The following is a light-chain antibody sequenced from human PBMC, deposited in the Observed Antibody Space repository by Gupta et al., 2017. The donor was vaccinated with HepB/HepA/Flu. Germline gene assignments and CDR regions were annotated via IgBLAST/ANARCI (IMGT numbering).Light chain of an antibody. CDR3: QQSYSTPLT. Sequence: DIQMTQLPSSLSAAVGDRVTITCRGSQSISSYLHWYQQKPGKAPKLLIYAASSLQGGVPSRFSGSGSGTDFTLTISSLQPDDFATYSCQQSYSTPLTFGRGTKVEIK. CDR2: AAS. J-gene: IGKJ4*01. CDR1: QSISSY. V-gene: IGKV1-39*01.